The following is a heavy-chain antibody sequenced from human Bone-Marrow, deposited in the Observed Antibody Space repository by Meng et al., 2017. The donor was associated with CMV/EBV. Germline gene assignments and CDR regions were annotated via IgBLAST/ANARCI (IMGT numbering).Heavy chain of an antibody. CDR1: GYTFTSYY. V-gene: IGHV1-46*01. Sequence: ASVKVSCKASGYTFTSYYMHWVRQAPGQGLEWMGIINPSGGSTSYAQKFQGRVTMTRDTSTSTVYMELSSLRSEDTAVYYCARARHSSTSRDAFVIWGQGTMVTVSS. J-gene: IGHJ3*02. D-gene: IGHD2-2*01. CDR2: INPSGGST. CDR3: ARARHSSTSRDAFVI.